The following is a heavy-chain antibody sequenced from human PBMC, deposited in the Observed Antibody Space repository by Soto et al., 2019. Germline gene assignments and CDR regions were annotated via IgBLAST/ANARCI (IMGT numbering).Heavy chain of an antibody. CDR3: TSYYDSSGYYYSEYFQH. V-gene: IGHV3-49*03. Sequence: GGSLRLSCTASGFTFGYYAMSWFRQAPGKGLEWVGFIRSKAYGGTTEYAASVKGRFTISRDESKSIAYLKMNSLKTEDTAVYYCTSYYDSSGYYYSEYFQHWGQGTLVTVSS. CDR2: IRSKAYGGTT. CDR1: GFTFGYYA. J-gene: IGHJ1*01. D-gene: IGHD3-22*01.